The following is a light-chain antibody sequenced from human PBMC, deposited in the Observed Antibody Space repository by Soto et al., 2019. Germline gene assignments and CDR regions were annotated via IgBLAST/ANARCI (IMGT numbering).Light chain of an antibody. J-gene: IGLJ1*01. CDR1: SSDIGGYNY. CDR2: EVS. Sequence: QSALTQPPSASGSPGQSVTISCTGTSSDIGGYNYVSWYQQHPGKAPKLMIYEVSKRPSGVPDRFSGSKSGNTASLTVSGLQAEDEADYYCSSYAGSNIVVFGPGTKLTVL. CDR3: SSYAGSNIVV. V-gene: IGLV2-8*01.